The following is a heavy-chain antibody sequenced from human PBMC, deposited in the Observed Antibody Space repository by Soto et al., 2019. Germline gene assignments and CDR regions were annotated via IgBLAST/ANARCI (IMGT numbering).Heavy chain of an antibody. D-gene: IGHD3-10*01. CDR1: GFTFSSYS. Sequence: GGSLRLSCAASGFTFSSYSMNWVRQAPGKGLEWVSYISSSSSTIYYADSVKGRFTISRDNAKNSLYLQMNSLRAEDTAVYYCATEPPITMVRGVIYYYYGMDVWGQGTTVTVSS. J-gene: IGHJ6*02. V-gene: IGHV3-48*01. CDR2: ISSSSSTI. CDR3: ATEPPITMVRGVIYYYYGMDV.